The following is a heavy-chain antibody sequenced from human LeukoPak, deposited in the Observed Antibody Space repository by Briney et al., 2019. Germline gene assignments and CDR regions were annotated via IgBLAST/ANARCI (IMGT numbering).Heavy chain of an antibody. V-gene: IGHV3-53*04. CDR1: GFTLSSNY. D-gene: IGHD3-10*01. CDR3: AREGLGSYFVY. J-gene: IGHJ4*02. Sequence: PGGSLRLSCAASGFTLSSNYMSWVRQAPGKGLEWVSVIYSGGSTYYADSVKGRFTISRHNSKNTLYLQMNSLRAEDTAVYYCAREGLGSYFVYWGQGTLVTVSS. CDR2: IYSGGST.